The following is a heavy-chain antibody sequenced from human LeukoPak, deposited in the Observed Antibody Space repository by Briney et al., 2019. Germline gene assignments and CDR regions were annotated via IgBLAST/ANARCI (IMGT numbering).Heavy chain of an antibody. CDR3: ARALWFGELSYPPAFDY. V-gene: IGHV3-48*04. CDR1: AFTFSTYN. D-gene: IGHD3-10*01. Sequence: GGSLRLSCAASAFTFSTYNMNWVRQAPGKGLEWVSYISSSGSSIYYADSVKRRFTISRDNAKNSLYLQMNSLRAEDTAVYYCARALWFGELSYPPAFDYWGQGTLVTVSS. CDR2: ISSSGSSI. J-gene: IGHJ4*02.